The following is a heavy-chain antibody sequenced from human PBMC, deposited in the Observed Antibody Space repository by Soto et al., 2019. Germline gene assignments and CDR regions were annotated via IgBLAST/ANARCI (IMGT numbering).Heavy chain of an antibody. CDR2: IYHSGSI. CDR1: NASISSRKW. Sequence: QVQLQESGPGLVKPSGTLSLTCTVSNASISSRKWWTWVRQTPGKGREWIGEIYHSGSINHNPSLKSLVTLSLDKSQHQFSRRMTSVTAADSAVYYWAGKFGELLAAAFAIWGQGTVVTVSS. J-gene: IGHJ3*02. V-gene: IGHV4-4*02. CDR3: AGKFGELLAAAFAI. D-gene: IGHD3-10*01.